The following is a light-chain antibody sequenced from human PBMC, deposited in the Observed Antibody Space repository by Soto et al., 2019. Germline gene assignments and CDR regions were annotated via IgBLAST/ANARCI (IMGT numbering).Light chain of an antibody. V-gene: IGKV1-39*01. CDR2: AAS. CDR1: QSISSY. CDR3: QQASDFPLT. J-gene: IGKJ4*01. Sequence: DIQMTQSPSSLSASVGDRVTITCRASQSISSYLNWYQQKPGKAPKLLIYAASNLQSGVPSRFSGSGSGTDFTLTISSLQPEDFATYYCQQASDFPLTFGGGTKVDIK.